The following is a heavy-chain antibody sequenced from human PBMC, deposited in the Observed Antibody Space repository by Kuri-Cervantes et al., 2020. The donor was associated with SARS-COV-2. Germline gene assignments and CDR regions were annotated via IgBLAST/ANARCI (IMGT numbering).Heavy chain of an antibody. CDR3: ARVPNVVPAAIGGGY. V-gene: IGHV3-21*01. CDR2: ISSSSSYI. D-gene: IGHD2-2*02. J-gene: IGHJ4*02. CDR1: GFTFSSYS. Sequence: GESLKISCAASGFTFSSYSMNWVRQAPGKGLEWVSSISSSSSYIYYADSVKGRFTISRDNAKNPLYLQMNSLRAEDTAVYYCARVPNVVPAAIGGGYWGQGTLVTVSS.